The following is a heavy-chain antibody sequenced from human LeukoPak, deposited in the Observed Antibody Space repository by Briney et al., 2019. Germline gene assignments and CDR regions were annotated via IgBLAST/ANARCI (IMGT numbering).Heavy chain of an antibody. V-gene: IGHV1-69*06. D-gene: IGHD5-24*01. J-gene: IGHJ5*02. CDR3: AREGSHVENYFDP. CDR2: IIPIFGTA. Sequence: ASVKVSCKASGGTFSSYAISWVRQAPGQGLEWMGGIIPIFGTANYAQKFQGRVTITADKSTSTAYMELSSLRSEDTAVYYCAREGSHVENYFDPWGQGTLVTVSS. CDR1: GGTFSSYA.